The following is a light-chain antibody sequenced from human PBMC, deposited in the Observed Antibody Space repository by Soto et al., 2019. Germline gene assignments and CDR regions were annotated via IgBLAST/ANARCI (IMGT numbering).Light chain of an antibody. Sequence: EIVLTHSPGILSFSPGERATLSCQVSQSVSSSYLAWYQQKPGQTPRLLIYGASSRATGIPDRFSGSGSGTEFTLTINSLQPDDFATYYCQQYHIYSGTFGQGTKVDIK. CDR2: GAS. CDR3: QQYHIYSGT. V-gene: IGKV3-20*01. CDR1: QSVSSSY. J-gene: IGKJ1*01.